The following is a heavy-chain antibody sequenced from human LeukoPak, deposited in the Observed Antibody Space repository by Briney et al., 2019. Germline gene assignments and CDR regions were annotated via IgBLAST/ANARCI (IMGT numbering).Heavy chain of an antibody. D-gene: IGHD3-3*01. CDR1: GGSISSGGYY. CDR3: ARAQGYDFWSGYSFFDY. CDR2: IYYSGST. V-gene: IGHV4-31*03. J-gene: IGHJ4*02. Sequence: PSETLSLTCTVSGGSISSGGYYWSWIRQHPGKGLEWIGYIYYSGSTYYNPSLKSRVTMSVDTSKNQFSLKLSSVTAADTAVYYCARAQGYDFWSGYSFFDYWGQGTLVTVSS.